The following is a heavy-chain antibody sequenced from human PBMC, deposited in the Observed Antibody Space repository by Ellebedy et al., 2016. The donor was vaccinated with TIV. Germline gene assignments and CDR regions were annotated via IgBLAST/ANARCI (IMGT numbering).Heavy chain of an antibody. V-gene: IGHV1-2*02. D-gene: IGHD3-16*02. Sequence: ASVKVSXXASGYTFTGYYMHWVRQAPGQGLEWMGWINPNSGGTNYAQKFQGRVTMTRDTSISTAYMELSRLRSDDTAVYYCAREEPDEFGRVIVISDAFDIWGQGTMVTVSS. CDR1: GYTFTGYY. CDR2: INPNSGGT. J-gene: IGHJ3*02. CDR3: AREEPDEFGRVIVISDAFDI.